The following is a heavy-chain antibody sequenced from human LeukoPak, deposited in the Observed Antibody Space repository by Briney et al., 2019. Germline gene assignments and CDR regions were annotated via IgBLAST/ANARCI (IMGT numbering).Heavy chain of an antibody. CDR3: SAHYGPGPV. CDR1: GYTFIDHH. D-gene: IGHD3-10*01. J-gene: IGHJ4*02. CDR2: IRPNGRDT. Sequence: ASVKVSCRASGYTFIDHHILWVRQAPGQGLEWMGWIRPNGRDTQYAQKFQDRMTMTTDTSVTTAYMELHSVTSDDTAVYYCSAHYGPGPVWGQGTLITASS. V-gene: IGHV1-2*02.